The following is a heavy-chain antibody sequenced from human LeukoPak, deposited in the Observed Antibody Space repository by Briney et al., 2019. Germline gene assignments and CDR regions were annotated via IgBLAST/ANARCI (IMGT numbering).Heavy chain of an antibody. CDR1: GYSFTSYW. CDR3: ARPGAAAGTGFDY. J-gene: IGHJ4*02. V-gene: IGHV5-51*01. CDR2: IYPGDSDT. Sequence: GESLKISCQGSGYSFTSYWIGWVRQMPGKGLEWMGTIYPGDSDTRYSPSFQGQVTISADKSISTAYLQWSSLKASDTAMYYCARPGAAAGTGFDYWGQGTLVTVSS. D-gene: IGHD6-13*01.